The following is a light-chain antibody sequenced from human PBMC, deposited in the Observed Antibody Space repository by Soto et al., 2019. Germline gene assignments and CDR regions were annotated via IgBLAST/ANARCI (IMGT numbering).Light chain of an antibody. CDR1: SSDVGGYNY. J-gene: IGLJ2*01. CDR2: DVS. V-gene: IGLV2-11*01. CDR3: CSYAGSYTVV. Sequence: QSVLTQPRSVSGSPGQSVTISCTGTSSDVGGYNYVSRYQQHPGKAPKLMIYDVSKRPSGVPDRFSGSKSGNTASLTISGLQADDEADYYCCSYAGSYTVVFGGGTKLTVL.